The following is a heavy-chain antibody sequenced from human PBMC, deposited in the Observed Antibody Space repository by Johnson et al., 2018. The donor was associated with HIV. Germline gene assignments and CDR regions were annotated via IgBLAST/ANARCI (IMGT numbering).Heavy chain of an antibody. J-gene: IGHJ3*02. V-gene: IGHV3-20*04. D-gene: IGHD4-17*01. CDR1: GFTFDESG. CDR3: AIDLGRWAVTTDDGLDI. Sequence: EVQLVESGGGVVRPGGSLRVSCTASGFTFDESGMSWVRQAPGKGLAWVSGITWNGGTTGYADSVKGRFLISRDNAKNSLYLQMRSLRAEDKALYYCAIDLGRWAVTTDDGLDIWGQGTMVTVSS. CDR2: ITWNGGTT.